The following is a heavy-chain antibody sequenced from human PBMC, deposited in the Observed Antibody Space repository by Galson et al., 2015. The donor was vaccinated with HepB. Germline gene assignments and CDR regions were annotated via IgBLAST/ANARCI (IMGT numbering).Heavy chain of an antibody. CDR2: ISSSSSYI. V-gene: IGHV3-21*01. CDR3: ARDMGGSYHILDY. Sequence: SLRLSCAASGFTFSSYSMNWVRQAPGKGLEWVSSISSSSSYIYYADSVKGRFTISRDNAKNSLYLQMNSLRAEDTAVYYCARDMGGSYHILDYWGQGTLVTVSS. CDR1: GFTFSSYS. J-gene: IGHJ4*02. D-gene: IGHD1-26*01.